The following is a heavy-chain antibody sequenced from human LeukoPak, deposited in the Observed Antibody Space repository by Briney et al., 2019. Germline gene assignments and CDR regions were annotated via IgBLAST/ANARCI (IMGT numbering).Heavy chain of an antibody. Sequence: SETQSLTCTVSDVSGASIYTHYWSWIRQPPGKGLEWIGYISNPGRTNYNPSLKSRVTISEDTSNNQFSLKLISVTAADTAMYYCARGYYDFHNGYSSFYFDFWGPGTQVTVSS. J-gene: IGHJ4*02. D-gene: IGHD3-3*01. CDR2: ISNPGRT. V-gene: IGHV4-59*11. CDR3: ARGYYDFHNGYSSFYFDF. CDR1: GASIYTHY.